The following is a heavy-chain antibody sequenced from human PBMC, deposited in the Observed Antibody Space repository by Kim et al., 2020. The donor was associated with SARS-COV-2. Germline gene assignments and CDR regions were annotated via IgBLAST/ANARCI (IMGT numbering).Heavy chain of an antibody. CDR2: IDPSDSYT. CDR1: GYSFTSYW. D-gene: IGHD3-10*01. V-gene: IGHV5-10-1*01. J-gene: IGHJ5*02. CDR3: ARHPPLYGSGSYWVSGYSYGHGWFDP. Sequence: GESLKISCKGSGYSFTSYWISWVRQMPGKGLEWMGRIDPSDSYTNYSPSFQGHVTISADKSISTAYLQWSSLKASDTAMYYCARHPPLYGSGSYWVSGYSYGHGWFDPWGQGTLVPVSS.